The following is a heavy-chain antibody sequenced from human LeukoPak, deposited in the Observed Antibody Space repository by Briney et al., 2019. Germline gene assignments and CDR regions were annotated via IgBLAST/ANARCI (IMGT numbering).Heavy chain of an antibody. CDR2: IYHSGRT. D-gene: IGHD1-14*01. CDR3: ARYKGALDY. V-gene: IGHV4-38-2*02. Sequence: SETLSLTCTVSGYSISSGYYWGWIRQPPGKGLEWIGSIYHSGRTYYNPSLKSRVTISVDTSKNQFSLKLSSVTAADTAVYYCARYKGALDYWGQGTLVTVSS. J-gene: IGHJ4*02. CDR1: GYSISSGYY.